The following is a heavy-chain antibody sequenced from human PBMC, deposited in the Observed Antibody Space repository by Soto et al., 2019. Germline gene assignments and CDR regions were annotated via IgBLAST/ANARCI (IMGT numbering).Heavy chain of an antibody. V-gene: IGHV3-48*02. Sequence: EVQLVESGGVLVQPGGSLRLSCAASGFTFSGHTMNWVRQAPGKGLEWLSYIDRSSSTTYYADSVKGRFIISRDNAKNSVFLQMSSLRDEDTAVYYCARGGCSGGICYGMDVWGLGTTVTVSS. CDR2: IDRSSSTT. CDR3: ARGGCSGGICYGMDV. J-gene: IGHJ6*02. D-gene: IGHD2-15*01. CDR1: GFTFSGHT.